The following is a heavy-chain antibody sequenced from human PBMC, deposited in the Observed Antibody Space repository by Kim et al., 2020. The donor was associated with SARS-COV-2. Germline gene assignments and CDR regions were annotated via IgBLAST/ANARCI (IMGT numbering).Heavy chain of an antibody. Sequence: GESLKISCKGSGYSFTSYWIGWVRQMPGKGLEWMGIIYPGDSDTRYSPSFQGQVTISADKSISTAYLQWSSLKASDTAMYYCARHETGPQMSLWFGELCLDYWGQGTLVTVSS. J-gene: IGHJ4*02. D-gene: IGHD3-10*01. CDR1: GYSFTSYW. V-gene: IGHV5-51*01. CDR3: ARHETGPQMSLWFGELCLDY. CDR2: IYPGDSDT.